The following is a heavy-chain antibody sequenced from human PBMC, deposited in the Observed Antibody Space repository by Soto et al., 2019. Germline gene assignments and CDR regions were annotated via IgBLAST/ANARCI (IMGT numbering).Heavy chain of an antibody. D-gene: IGHD2-2*02. CDR2: IIPIFGTA. V-gene: IGHV1-69*01. CDR1: GGTFSSYA. Sequence: QVQLVQSGAEVKKPGSSVKVSCKASGGTFSSYAISWVRQAPGQGLEWMGGIIPIFGTANYAQKFQGRVTITADESTSTAYMERSSLRSEDTAVYYCARFCRDSSTSCYTDYWGQGTLVTVSS. J-gene: IGHJ4*02. CDR3: ARFCRDSSTSCYTDY.